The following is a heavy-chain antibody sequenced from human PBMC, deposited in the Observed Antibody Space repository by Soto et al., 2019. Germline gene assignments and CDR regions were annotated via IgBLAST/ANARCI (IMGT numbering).Heavy chain of an antibody. CDR3: ARDGLRQDVLAI. CDR1: GGILIPYC. D-gene: IGHD4-17*01. Sequence: AGGDRRVRLGGSGGILIPYCVLLGRLAPGMVLEWVSAISGSCAATYYADSVKGRFTISRDNSKNTLYLQMGSLRAEYMAVYYCARDGLRQDVLAIRGQGTMVTVSS. J-gene: IGHJ3*02. V-gene: IGHV3-23*01. CDR2: ISGSCAAT.